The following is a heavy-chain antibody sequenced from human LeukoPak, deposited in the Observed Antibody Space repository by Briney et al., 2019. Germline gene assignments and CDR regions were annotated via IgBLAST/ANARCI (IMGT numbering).Heavy chain of an antibody. V-gene: IGHV3-49*04. CDR3: TRVTYYYDNSGYFHFDS. D-gene: IGHD3-22*01. Sequence: GGSLRLSCAASGFTFSNAWMSWVRQAPGKGLEWVSFIRRKAHGGTTEYAASVKGTFSSSRDDSKSIAYLQMNSLKTEDTAVYFCTRVTYYYDNSGYFHFDSWGQGSLVTVSS. CDR1: GFTFSNAW. CDR2: IRRKAHGGTT. J-gene: IGHJ4*02.